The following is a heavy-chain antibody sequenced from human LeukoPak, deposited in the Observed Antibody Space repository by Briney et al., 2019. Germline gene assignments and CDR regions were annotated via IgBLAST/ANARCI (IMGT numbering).Heavy chain of an antibody. CDR3: LYGSGSYYPGGNYFDY. V-gene: IGHV1-2*02. Sequence: ASVKVSCKACGYTFTGYYMHWVRQAPGQGLEWMGWGNPNSGGTNYAQKFQGRVTMTRDTSISTAYMELSRLRSDDTAVYYCLYGSGSYYPGGNYFDYWGQGTLVTVSS. CDR1: GYTFTGYY. J-gene: IGHJ4*02. D-gene: IGHD3-10*01. CDR2: GNPNSGGT.